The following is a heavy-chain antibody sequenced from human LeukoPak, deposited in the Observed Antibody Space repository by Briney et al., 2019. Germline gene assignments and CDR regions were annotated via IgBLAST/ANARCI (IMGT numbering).Heavy chain of an antibody. CDR2: FNPTSGGT. CDR3: ARERANSFDS. V-gene: IGHV1-2*02. J-gene: IGHJ5*02. CDR1: GYIFNAYY. Sequence: LWASVKVSCKASGYIFNAYYLHWVRQAPGQGLEWMGWFNPTSGGTHYAQNFQGSVTLTRDTSISTAYMELSRLRSDDTAVYYCARERANSFDSWGQGTLLIVSS.